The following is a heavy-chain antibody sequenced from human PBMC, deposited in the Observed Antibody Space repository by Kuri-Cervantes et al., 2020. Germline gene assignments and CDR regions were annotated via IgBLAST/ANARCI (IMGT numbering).Heavy chain of an antibody. CDR1: GFTFSSYW. D-gene: IGHD3-22*01. V-gene: IGHV3-7*01. J-gene: IGHJ6*02. Sequence: GESLKISCAASGFTFSSYWMSWVRQAPGKGLGWVANIKQDGSEKYYVDSVKGRFTISRDNSKNTLYLQMNSLRAEDTAVYYCARELLPLVCYGMDVWGQGTTVTVSS. CDR3: ARELLPLVCYGMDV. CDR2: IKQDGSEK.